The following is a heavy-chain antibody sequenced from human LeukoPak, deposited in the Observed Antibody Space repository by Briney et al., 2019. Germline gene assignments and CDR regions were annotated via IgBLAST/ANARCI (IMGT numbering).Heavy chain of an antibody. CDR3: ARANRLYGDRDPGSY. V-gene: IGHV3-30-3*01. CDR1: GFTFSSYA. J-gene: IGHJ4*02. Sequence: GGSLRLSCAASGFTFSSYAMHWVRQAPGKGLEWVAVISYDGSNKYYADSVKGRFTISRDNSKNTLYLQMNSLRAEDTAVYYCARANRLYGDRDPGSYWGQGTLVTVSS. CDR2: ISYDGSNK. D-gene: IGHD4-17*01.